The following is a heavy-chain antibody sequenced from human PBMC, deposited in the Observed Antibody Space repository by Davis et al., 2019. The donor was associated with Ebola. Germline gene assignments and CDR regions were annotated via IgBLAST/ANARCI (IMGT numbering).Heavy chain of an antibody. Sequence: MPSETLSLTCAVYGGSFSGYYWSWIRQPPGKGLEWIGYIYYSGSTNYNPSLKSRVTISVDTSKNQFSLKLSSETAADTAVYYCARGAVAGLPFDYWGQGTLVTVSS. J-gene: IGHJ4*02. CDR2: IYYSGST. CDR3: ARGAVAGLPFDY. D-gene: IGHD6-19*01. V-gene: IGHV4-59*01. CDR1: GGSFSGYY.